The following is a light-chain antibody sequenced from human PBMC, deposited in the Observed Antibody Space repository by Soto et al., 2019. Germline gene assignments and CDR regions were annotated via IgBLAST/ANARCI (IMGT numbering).Light chain of an antibody. Sequence: DIQMTQSPTSLYASVGDTVTITCRAGQNIRSYLNWYQQIPGKAPSLLIYATSIPQTGVPSRFSGSGTGTDFTLTINGLQREDFATYFCQKGYTPGWTFGQGTKVDIK. J-gene: IGKJ1*01. CDR2: ATS. V-gene: IGKV1-39*01. CDR1: QNIRSY. CDR3: QKGYTPGWT.